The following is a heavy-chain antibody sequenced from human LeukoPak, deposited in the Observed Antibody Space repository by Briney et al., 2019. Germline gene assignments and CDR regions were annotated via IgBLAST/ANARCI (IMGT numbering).Heavy chain of an antibody. CDR2: IYYSGST. CDR1: GGSISSGDYY. CDR3: ARSRRYSAGAFDI. Sequence: KSSETLSLTCTVSGGSISSGDYYWSWIRQPPGKGLEWIGYIYYSGSTYYNPSLKSRVTISVDTSKNQFSLKLSSVTAADTAVYYCARSRRYSAGAFDIWGQGTWSPSLQ. D-gene: IGHD6-13*01. V-gene: IGHV4-30-4*08. J-gene: IGHJ3*02.